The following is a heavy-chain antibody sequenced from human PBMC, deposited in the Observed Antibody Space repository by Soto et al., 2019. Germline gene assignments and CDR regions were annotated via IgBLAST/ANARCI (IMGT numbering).Heavy chain of an antibody. CDR1: GFTFSSYA. V-gene: IGHV3-30-3*01. J-gene: IGHJ4*02. CDR3: ARLRDPYDGTKDGYDY. Sequence: PGGSLRLSCAASGFTFSSYAMHWVRQAPGKGLEWVAVISYDGSNKYYADSVKGRFTISRDNSKNTLYLQMNSLRAEDTAVYYCARLRDPYDGTKDGYDYWGQGTLVTVSS. CDR2: ISYDGSNK. D-gene: IGHD1-7*01.